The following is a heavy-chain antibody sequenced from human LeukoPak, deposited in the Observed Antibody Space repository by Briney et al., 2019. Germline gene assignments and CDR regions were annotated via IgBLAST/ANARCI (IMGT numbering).Heavy chain of an antibody. CDR1: GFTFSSYA. CDR2: ISGSGGST. V-gene: IGHV3-23*01. Sequence: SGGSLRLSCAASGFTFSSYAMSWVRQAPGKGLEWVSAISGSGGSTYYADSVKGRFTISRDNSKNTLYLQMNSLRAEDTAVYYCAKEVGEGDVLRYFDWLPASWGQGTLVTVSS. D-gene: IGHD3-9*01. J-gene: IGHJ4*02. CDR3: AKEVGEGDVLRYFDWLPAS.